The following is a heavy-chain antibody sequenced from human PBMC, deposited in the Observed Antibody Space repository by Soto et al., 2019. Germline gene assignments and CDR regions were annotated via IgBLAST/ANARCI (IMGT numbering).Heavy chain of an antibody. Sequence: SQTLSLPCTVSGGTISNYCWSWIRQPPGKGLEWIGYIYYSGSTSYNPSLKSRVTISVDTSKSQFSLKLNSVTAADTAVYYCARGSAIQLGFFDYWGLGTLVTVSS. J-gene: IGHJ4*02. D-gene: IGHD5-18*01. CDR1: GGTISNYC. CDR3: ARGSAIQLGFFDY. V-gene: IGHV4-59*01. CDR2: IYYSGST.